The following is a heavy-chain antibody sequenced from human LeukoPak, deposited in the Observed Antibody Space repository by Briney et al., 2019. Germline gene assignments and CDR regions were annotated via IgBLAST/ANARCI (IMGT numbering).Heavy chain of an antibody. CDR2: IYTSGST. Sequence: SETLSLTCTVSGGSISSGSYYWSWIRQPAGTGLEWIGRIYTSGSTNYNPSLKSRVTISVDTSKNQFSLKLSSVTAADTAVYYCARVDTVTTVVDYWGQGTLVTVSS. CDR1: GGSISSGSYY. V-gene: IGHV4-61*02. J-gene: IGHJ4*02. CDR3: ARVDTVTTVVDY. D-gene: IGHD4-17*01.